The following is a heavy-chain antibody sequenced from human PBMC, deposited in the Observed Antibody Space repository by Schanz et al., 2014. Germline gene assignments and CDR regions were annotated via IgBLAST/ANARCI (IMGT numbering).Heavy chain of an antibody. CDR1: GFTFNSYA. D-gene: IGHD2-2*01. CDR3: AKDSTHIDIVLVPTAIDY. V-gene: IGHV3-23*01. Sequence: DVQLLESGGGLVQPGGSLRLSCAASGFTFNSYAMTWVRQAPGKGLEWVSALSGSGGSTYYADSVKGRFTISRDNSKNTLYLHMNTLRSEDTAVYYCAKDSTHIDIVLVPTAIDYWGQGTLVTVSS. J-gene: IGHJ4*02. CDR2: LSGSGGST.